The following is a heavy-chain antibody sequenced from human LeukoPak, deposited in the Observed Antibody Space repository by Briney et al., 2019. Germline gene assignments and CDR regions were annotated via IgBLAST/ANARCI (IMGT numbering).Heavy chain of an antibody. CDR1: GFTFSSYA. V-gene: IGHV3-23*01. CDR2: ISGSGGST. CDR3: AKAGFGGQLLTFDY. J-gene: IGHJ4*02. D-gene: IGHD2-2*01. Sequence: GGSLRLSCAAPGFTFSSYAMSWVRQAPGKGLEWVSAISGSGGSTYYADSVKGRFTISRDNSKNTLYLQMNSLRAEDTAVYYCAKAGFGGQLLTFDYWGQGTLVTVSS.